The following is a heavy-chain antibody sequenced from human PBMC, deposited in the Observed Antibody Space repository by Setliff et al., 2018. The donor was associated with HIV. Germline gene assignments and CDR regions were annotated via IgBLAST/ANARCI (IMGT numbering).Heavy chain of an antibody. CDR1: GGSISTSRHY. D-gene: IGHD3-3*01. V-gene: IGHV4-39*01. Sequence: SETLSLTCTVSGGSISTSRHYWGWIRQPPGKGLEWIGSIYCTGSTYYNPSLKTRVTISVDTSKNQFSLKLSSVTAADTAVYYCASLTTDRFLEWLFVYWGQGTLVTVSS. CDR3: ASLTTDRFLEWLFVY. CDR2: IYCTGST. J-gene: IGHJ4*02.